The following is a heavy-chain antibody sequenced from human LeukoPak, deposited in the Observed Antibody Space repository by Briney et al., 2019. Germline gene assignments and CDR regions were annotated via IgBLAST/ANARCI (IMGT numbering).Heavy chain of an antibody. Sequence: GGSLRLSCAASGFTFSSYGMHWVRQAPGKGLVWVSRIKTDGSSTSYADSVKGRFTISRDNAKNTLYLQMNSLRAEDTAVYYCAREKEQQLLYYYMDVWGKGTTVTVSS. CDR2: IKTDGSST. J-gene: IGHJ6*03. D-gene: IGHD6-13*01. CDR3: AREKEQQLLYYYMDV. V-gene: IGHV3-74*01. CDR1: GFTFSSYG.